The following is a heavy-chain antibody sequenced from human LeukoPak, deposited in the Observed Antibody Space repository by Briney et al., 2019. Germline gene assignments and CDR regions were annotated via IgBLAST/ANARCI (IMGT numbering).Heavy chain of an antibody. CDR1: GFTVSGNY. CDR2: IYSGGTT. D-gene: IGHD4-23*01. V-gene: IGHV3-53*01. Sequence: GGSLRLSCAVSGFTVSGNYMSWVRQAPGKGLEWVSLIYSGGTTYFADSVKGRFTISRDNSKNTLYLQMNSLRAEDTAVYYCARRAGGYSHPYDYWGQGILVTVSS. J-gene: IGHJ4*02. CDR3: ARRAGGYSHPYDY.